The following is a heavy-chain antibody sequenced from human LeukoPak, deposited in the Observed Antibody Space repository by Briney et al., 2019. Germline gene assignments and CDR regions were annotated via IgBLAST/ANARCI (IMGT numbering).Heavy chain of an antibody. V-gene: IGHV3-74*01. CDR3: ATSLGPLTEY. CDR2: INGGGSGT. J-gene: IGHJ4*02. CDR1: GFAFSSNW. D-gene: IGHD7-27*01. Sequence: PGGSLRLSCAASGFAFSSNWMHWVRQTPGKGLVWVSRINGGGSGTSYAASVEGRFTISRDNVKNTLYLQMDSLRAEDTAVYYCATSLGPLTEYWGQGTLVTVSS.